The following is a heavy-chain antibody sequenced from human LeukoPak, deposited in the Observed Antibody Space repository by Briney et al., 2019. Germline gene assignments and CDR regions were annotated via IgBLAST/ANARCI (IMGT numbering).Heavy chain of an antibody. D-gene: IGHD2-21*02. Sequence: GGSLRLSCAASGFSFNTYGMHWVRQAPGKGLEWVAVIPYDGSNKYYEDSVKGRFTISRDNAKNTLFLQMDSLGAEDPAGYYCAKNRIPTAITPDPGAQGTVVSVFS. CDR1: GFSFNTYG. CDR2: IPYDGSNK. V-gene: IGHV3-30*18. J-gene: IGHJ5*02. CDR3: AKNRIPTAITPDP.